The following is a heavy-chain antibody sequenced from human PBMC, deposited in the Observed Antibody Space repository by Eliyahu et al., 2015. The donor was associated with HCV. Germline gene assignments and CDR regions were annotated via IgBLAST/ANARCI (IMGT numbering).Heavy chain of an antibody. CDR1: GXXLTNYN. V-gene: IGHV3-21*02. D-gene: IGHD2-21*02. CDR3: ARTNLTLSDFDV. CDR2: ISGGSTYI. Sequence: EVQLLESGGGLVKPGGSLRLXCAAXGXXLTNYNMNWVRQAPGKGLEWVSSISGGSTYINYADSVKGRFTVSRDNAKNSLFLQMNTLRAEDTAVYYCARTNLTLSDFDVWGQGTTVTVSS. J-gene: IGHJ6*02.